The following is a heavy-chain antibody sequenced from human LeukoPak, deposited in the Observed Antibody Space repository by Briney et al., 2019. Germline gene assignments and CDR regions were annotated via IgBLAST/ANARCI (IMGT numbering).Heavy chain of an antibody. CDR2: ISYDGSNK. CDR1: GFTFRNYG. V-gene: IGHV3-30*18. J-gene: IGHJ4*02. CDR3: ANGGYYSLDS. D-gene: IGHD2-15*01. Sequence: AGGSLRLSCAASGFTFRNYGMHWVRQAPGKGLEWVAVISYDGSNKYYADSVKGRFTISRDNSKRTLFLQTDSLRGEDTAVYYCANGGYYSLDSWGQGTLVIVSS.